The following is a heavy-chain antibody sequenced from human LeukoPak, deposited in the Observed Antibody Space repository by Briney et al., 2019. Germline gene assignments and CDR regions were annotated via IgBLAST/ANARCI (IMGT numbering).Heavy chain of an antibody. CDR3: ARDWGPCSGGSCYPHY. D-gene: IGHD2-15*01. J-gene: IGHJ4*02. CDR2: INSDGSST. CDR1: GFTLSSYW. Sequence: GGSLRLSCAASGFTLSSYWMHWVRQAPGKGLVWVSRINSDGSSTSYADSVKGRFTISRDNAKNSLYLQMNSLRAEDTAVYYCARDWGPCSGGSCYPHYWGQGTLVTVSS. V-gene: IGHV3-74*01.